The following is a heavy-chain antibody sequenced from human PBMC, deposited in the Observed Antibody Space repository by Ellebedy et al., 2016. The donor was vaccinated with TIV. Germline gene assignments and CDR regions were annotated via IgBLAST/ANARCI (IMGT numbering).Heavy chain of an antibody. Sequence: PGGSLRLSCAASGFTFSDYYMSWIRQAPGKGLEWVSYISGSGNIMYYGDSVKGRFTISRDNAKNSLYLQMNSLRAEDTAVYYCARDRDCSGGSCYAYYGMDVWGQGTTVTVSS. CDR1: GFTFSDYY. V-gene: IGHV3-11*01. J-gene: IGHJ6*02. CDR2: ISGSGNIM. CDR3: ARDRDCSGGSCYAYYGMDV. D-gene: IGHD2-15*01.